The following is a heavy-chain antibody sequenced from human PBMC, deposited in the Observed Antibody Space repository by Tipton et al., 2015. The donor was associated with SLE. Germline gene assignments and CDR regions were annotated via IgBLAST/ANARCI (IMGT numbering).Heavy chain of an antibody. CDR1: GGSISSSSYY. J-gene: IGHJ3*02. Sequence: TLSLTCTVSGGSISSSSYYWGWIRQPPGKGLEWIGSIYYSGSTYYNPSLKSRVTISVDTSKNQFSLKLSSVTAADTAVYYCARDHPIAAYAFDIWGQGTMVTVSS. D-gene: IGHD6-13*01. CDR3: ARDHPIAAYAFDI. V-gene: IGHV4-39*07. CDR2: IYYSGST.